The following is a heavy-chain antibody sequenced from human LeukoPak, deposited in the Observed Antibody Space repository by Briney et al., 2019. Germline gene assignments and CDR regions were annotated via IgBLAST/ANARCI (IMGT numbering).Heavy chain of an antibody. CDR2: INPNSGGT. CDR1: GYTFTDYY. J-gene: IGHJ4*02. CDR3: ARVNYYDSSGYFIPFDY. V-gene: IGHV1-2*06. Sequence: ASVKVSCKASGYTFTDYYMHWVRQAPGQGLEWMGRINPNSGGTNYAQKFQGRVTMTRDTSISTAYMELSRLRSDDTAVYYCARVNYYDSSGYFIPFDYWGQGTLVTVSS. D-gene: IGHD3-22*01.